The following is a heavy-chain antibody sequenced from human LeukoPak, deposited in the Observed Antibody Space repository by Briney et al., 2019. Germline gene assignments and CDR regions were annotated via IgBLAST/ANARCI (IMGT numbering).Heavy chain of an antibody. D-gene: IGHD5-12*01. CDR2: INQDGSQT. V-gene: IGHV3-7*01. Sequence: GGSLRLSCTASGFVFSDYSMSWVRQAPGKGLEWLANINQDGSQTSHVDSVRGRFTVSRDNAKNSLYLQMNSLRVDDTAVYYCARDSTPRYSGYDWVFWGRGTLVTVSS. J-gene: IGHJ4*02. CDR3: ARDSTPRYSGYDWVF. CDR1: GFVFSDYS.